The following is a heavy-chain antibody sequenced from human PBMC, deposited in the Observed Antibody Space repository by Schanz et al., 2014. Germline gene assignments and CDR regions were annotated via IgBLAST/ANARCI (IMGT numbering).Heavy chain of an antibody. CDR2: IYHSGST. J-gene: IGHJ4*02. V-gene: IGHV4-4*02. CDR3: ARRVVPATMGLYFDL. D-gene: IGHD2-21*01. Sequence: QVQLQESGPGLVKPSGTLSLTCAVSGDSIRGTNWWSWVRQPPGKGLEWIGEIYHSGSTNYNPSLRGRVPIQVDTSKNQFPLGLTSVTAADTATYYCARRVVPATMGLYFDLWGQGTLVTVSS. CDR1: GDSIRGTNW.